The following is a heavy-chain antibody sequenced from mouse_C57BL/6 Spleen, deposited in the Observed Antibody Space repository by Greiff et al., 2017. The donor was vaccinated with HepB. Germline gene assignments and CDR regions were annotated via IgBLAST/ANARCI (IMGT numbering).Heavy chain of an antibody. CDR1: GYTFTSYW. V-gene: IGHV1-61*01. J-gene: IGHJ2*01. Sequence: VQLQQPGAELVRPGSSVKLSCKASGYTFTSYWMDWVKQRPGQGLEWIGNIYPSDSETHYNQKFKDKATLTVDKSSSTAYMQLSSLTSEDSAVYYCARLITTGGFDYWGQGTTLTVSS. D-gene: IGHD1-1*01. CDR2: IYPSDSET. CDR3: ARLITTGGFDY.